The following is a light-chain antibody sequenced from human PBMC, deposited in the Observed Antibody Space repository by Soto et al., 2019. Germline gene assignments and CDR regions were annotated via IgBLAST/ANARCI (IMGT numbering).Light chain of an antibody. CDR1: SSNIGAGYD. CDR2: DNN. V-gene: IGLV1-40*01. J-gene: IGLJ2*01. CDR3: QSFDTSLSGFVV. Sequence: QPVLTQPLSMSGAPGQRVTISCTGSSSNIGAGYDVHWYQQHPGTAPKLLIFDNNNRPSGVPDRFSGSKSDTSASLAITGLQAEDEADYYCQSFDTSLSGFVVFGGGTKLTVL.